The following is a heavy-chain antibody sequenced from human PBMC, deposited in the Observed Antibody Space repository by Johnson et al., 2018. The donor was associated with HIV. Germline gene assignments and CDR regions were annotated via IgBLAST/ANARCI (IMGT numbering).Heavy chain of an antibody. J-gene: IGHJ3*02. D-gene: IGHD6-13*01. V-gene: IGHV3-74*01. Sequence: VQLVESGGGVVQPGGSLRLSCAASGFTFSSYAMHWVRQVPGKGLVWVSRINSDGSSTSYADSVKGRFTISRATAKNTLYLQMNSLRAEDTAVYYCAREGGYSSSWYGGYGREDAFDIWGQGTMVTVSS. CDR1: GFTFSSYA. CDR2: INSDGSST. CDR3: AREGGYSSSWYGGYGREDAFDI.